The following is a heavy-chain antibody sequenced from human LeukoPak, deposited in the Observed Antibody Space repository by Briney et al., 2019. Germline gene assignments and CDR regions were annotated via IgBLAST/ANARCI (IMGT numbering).Heavy chain of an antibody. V-gene: IGHV1-2*02. J-gene: IGHJ6*03. CDR3: ARNINYYDSSYKYYYYYMDV. CDR2: INPNSGGT. CDR1: GYTFTGYY. Sequence: ASVKVSCKASGYTFTGYYMHWVRQAPGQGLEWMGWINPNSGGTNYAQKFQGRVTMTRDTSISTAYMELSRLRSEDTAVYYCARNINYYDSSYKYYYYYMDVWGKGTTVTVSS. D-gene: IGHD3-22*01.